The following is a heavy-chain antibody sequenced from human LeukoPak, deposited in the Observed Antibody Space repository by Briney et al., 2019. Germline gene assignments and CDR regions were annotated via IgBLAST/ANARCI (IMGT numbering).Heavy chain of an antibody. J-gene: IGHJ6*02. Sequence: SETLSLTCTVSGGSVSSGSYYWSWIRQPPGKGLEWIGYIYYSGSTNYNPSLKSRVTISVDTSKNQFSLKLSSVTAADTAVYYCARGYYDILLCYYYYGMDVWGQGTTVTVSS. V-gene: IGHV4-61*01. CDR3: ARGYYDILLCYYYYGMDV. D-gene: IGHD3-9*01. CDR1: GGSVSSGSYY. CDR2: IYYSGST.